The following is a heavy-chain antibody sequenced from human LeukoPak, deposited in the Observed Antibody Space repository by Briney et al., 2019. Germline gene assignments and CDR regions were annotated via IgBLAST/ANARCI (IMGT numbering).Heavy chain of an antibody. CDR2: INPNSGGT. Sequence: ASVKVSCKASGYMFIDYYMHWVRQAPGQGLEWMGWINPNSGGTDYVQKFQGRVTMTRDTSISTAYMELNRLTSDDTADYYCARRYCSDTLCYFFDYWGQGTQVTVSS. CDR1: GYMFIDYY. D-gene: IGHD2-8*01. V-gene: IGHV1-2*02. J-gene: IGHJ4*02. CDR3: ARRYCSDTLCYFFDY.